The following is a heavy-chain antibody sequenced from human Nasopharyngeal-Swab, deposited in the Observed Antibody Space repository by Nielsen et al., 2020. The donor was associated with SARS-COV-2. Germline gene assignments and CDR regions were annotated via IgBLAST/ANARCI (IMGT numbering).Heavy chain of an antibody. V-gene: IGHV4-4*02. CDR3: ARAGPPYCSGGSCYYFDY. CDR2: IYHSGST. D-gene: IGHD2-15*01. Sequence: SQTLSLTCAVSGGSISSSYCWCSLRLPPGKRLEWIGEIYHSGSTNYNPSLKSPVTISVDKSKNQFSLKLSSVTAADTAVYYCARAGPPYCSGGSCYYFDYWGQGTLVTVSS. J-gene: IGHJ4*02. CDR1: GGSISSSYC.